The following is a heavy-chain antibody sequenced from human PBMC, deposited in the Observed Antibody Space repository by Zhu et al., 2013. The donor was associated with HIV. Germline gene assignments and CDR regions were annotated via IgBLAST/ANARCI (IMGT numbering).Heavy chain of an antibody. CDR3: ASRGPGYSGYDFAIVVDWFDP. CDR2: INPNSGGT. J-gene: IGHJ5*02. Sequence: QVQLVQSGAEVKKPGASVKVSCKASGYTFTGYYMHWVRQAPGQGLEWMGWINPNSGGTNYAQKFQGRVTMTRDTSISTAYMELSRLRSDDTAVYYCASRGPGYSGYDFAIVVDWFDPWGQGTLVTVSS. D-gene: IGHD5-12*01. CDR1: GYTFTGYY. V-gene: IGHV1-2*02.